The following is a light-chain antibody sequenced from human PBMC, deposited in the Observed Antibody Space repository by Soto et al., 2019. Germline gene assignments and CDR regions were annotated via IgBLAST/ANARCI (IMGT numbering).Light chain of an antibody. CDR2: DAS. V-gene: IGKV1-5*01. CDR1: QSISSW. J-gene: IGKJ4*01. CDR3: QHYNNWPLT. Sequence: DIKMNHSPSTLSASVGDRVTITCRASQSISSWLAWYQQKPGKAPKLLIYDASNLESGVPSRFSGSGSGTEFTLTISSLQSEDFAVYYCQHYNNWPLTFGGGTIVDI.